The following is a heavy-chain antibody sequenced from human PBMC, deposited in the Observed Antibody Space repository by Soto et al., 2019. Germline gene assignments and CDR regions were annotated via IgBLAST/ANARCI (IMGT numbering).Heavy chain of an antibody. Sequence: QVQLQESGPGLVKPSQTLSLTCTVSGGSISSGGYYWSWIRQHPGQGLEWIGYIYFSGSTYYNPSLKSRVTISVDTYKNQFSLKLSSVTAADTAVYYCARSPHIQLWSYPSDYWGQGTLVTVSS. V-gene: IGHV4-31*03. CDR3: ARSPHIQLWSYPSDY. CDR1: GGSISSGGYY. D-gene: IGHD5-18*01. J-gene: IGHJ4*02. CDR2: IYFSGST.